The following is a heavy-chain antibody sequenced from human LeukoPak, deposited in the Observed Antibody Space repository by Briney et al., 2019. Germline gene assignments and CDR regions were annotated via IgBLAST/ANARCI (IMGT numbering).Heavy chain of an antibody. CDR2: ITYNSGTI. D-gene: IGHD5-18*01. CDR1: GVTFRSYA. Sequence: GGSLRLSCAASGVTFRSYAMQWVRQAPGKGREWVSYITYNSGTIFYADSVKGRFTISRDNAKDSLYLQMSSLRDEDTAVYYCARDSGYSYADDYWGQGTLVTVSS. V-gene: IGHV3-48*02. J-gene: IGHJ4*02. CDR3: ARDSGYSYADDY.